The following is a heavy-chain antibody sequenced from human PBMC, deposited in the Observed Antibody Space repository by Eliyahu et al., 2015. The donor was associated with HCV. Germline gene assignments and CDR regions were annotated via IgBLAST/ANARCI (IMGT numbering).Heavy chain of an antibody. V-gene: IGHV3-9*01. CDR3: AKDVAISDYYYGMDV. CDR2: ISWNSGSI. Sequence: EVQLVESGGXLVQPGRSLRLSCAXSGXXFDDYAMHWVRQAXGKGLEWXSGISWNSGSIGYADSVKGRFTISRDNAKNSLYLQMNSLRAEDTALYYCAKDVAISDYYYGMDVWGQGTTVTVSS. D-gene: IGHD2-15*01. J-gene: IGHJ6*02. CDR1: GXXFDDYA.